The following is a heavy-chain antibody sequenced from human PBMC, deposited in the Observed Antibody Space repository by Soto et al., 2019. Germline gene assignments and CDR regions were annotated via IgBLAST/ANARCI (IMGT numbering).Heavy chain of an antibody. J-gene: IGHJ6*02. V-gene: IGHV1-69*02. CDR1: GGTFSSYT. CDR3: ARTYCSGGSCSGQTSYYYGMDV. D-gene: IGHD2-15*01. Sequence: QVQLVQSGAEVKKPGSSVKVSCKASGGTFSSYTISWVRQAPGQGLEWMGRIIPILGIANYAQKFQGRVTITADKSTRPAYMELSSLRSEDTAVYYCARTYCSGGSCSGQTSYYYGMDVWGQGTTVTVSS. CDR2: IIPILGIA.